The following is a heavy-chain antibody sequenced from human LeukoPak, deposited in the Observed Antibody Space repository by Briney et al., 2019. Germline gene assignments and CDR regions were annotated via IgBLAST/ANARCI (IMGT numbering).Heavy chain of an antibody. V-gene: IGHV4-34*01. D-gene: IGHD6-6*01. Sequence: SETLSLTCEVYGGSFSDYYWSWIRQSPGKGLEWIGEISHAGSTNYNPSLKSRVSISLDTSKNHFSLNLNSVTAADTAMYYCARESSSSPDYWGQGTLVTVSS. J-gene: IGHJ4*02. CDR3: ARESSSSPDY. CDR1: GGSFSDYY. CDR2: ISHAGST.